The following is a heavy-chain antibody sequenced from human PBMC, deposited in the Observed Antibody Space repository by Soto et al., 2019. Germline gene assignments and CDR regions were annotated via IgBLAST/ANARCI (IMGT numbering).Heavy chain of an antibody. CDR3: AKDSGIAAASGWYNPSYYGMDG. CDR1: GFTFSSYG. D-gene: IGHD6-19*01. V-gene: IGHV3-30*18. CDR2: ISYDGSNK. J-gene: IGHJ6*02. Sequence: PGGSLRLSCAASGFTFSSYGMHWVRQAPGKGLEWVAVISYDGSNKYYADSVKGRFTISRDNSKNTLYLQMNSLRAEDTAVYYCAKDSGIAAASGWYNPSYYGMDGWGQGTTVTVSS.